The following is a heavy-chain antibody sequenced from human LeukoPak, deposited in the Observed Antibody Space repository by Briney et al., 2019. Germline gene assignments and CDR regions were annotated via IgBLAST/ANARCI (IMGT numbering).Heavy chain of an antibody. J-gene: IGHJ4*02. CDR1: GFTFSSYT. D-gene: IGHD6-19*01. V-gene: IGHV3-48*01. CDR3: ARGGWYLNY. Sequence: GGSLRLSCAASGFTFSSYTMNWVRQAPGKGLEWVSYISSSSSSIHYADSVKGRFTVSRDDAQNSLYLQMNSLRAEDTAIYYCARGGWYLNYWGQGTLVTVSS. CDR2: ISSSSSSI.